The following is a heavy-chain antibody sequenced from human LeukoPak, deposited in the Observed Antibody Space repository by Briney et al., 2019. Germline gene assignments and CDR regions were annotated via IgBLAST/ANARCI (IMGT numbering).Heavy chain of an antibody. V-gene: IGHV4-61*02. Sequence: SETLSLTCTVSGGSISSGGYYWSWIRQPAGKGLEWIGRIYTSGSTNYNPSLKSRVTISVDTSKNQFSLKLSSVTAADTAVYYCARGPKGYCSGGSCYSGLDPWGQGTLVTVSS. CDR2: IYTSGST. J-gene: IGHJ5*01. CDR1: GGSISSGGYY. CDR3: ARGPKGYCSGGSCYSGLDP. D-gene: IGHD2-15*01.